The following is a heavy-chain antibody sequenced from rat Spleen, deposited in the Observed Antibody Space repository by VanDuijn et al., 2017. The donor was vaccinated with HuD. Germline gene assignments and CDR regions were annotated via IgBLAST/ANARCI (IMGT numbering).Heavy chain of an antibody. J-gene: IGHJ2*01. CDR1: GFTFSTAA. CDR2: IRTKPNNYAT. Sequence: VQVVESGGGLVQPKESLKISCAASGFTFSTAAIYWVCQAPGKGLEWVAHIRTKPNNYATSYADSVKGRFTISRDDSKTMVYLQMDNLKTEDTAMYHCTAEMDTGPYWGQGVMVTVSS. V-gene: IGHV10-5*01. D-gene: IGHD4-1*01. CDR3: TAEMDTGPY.